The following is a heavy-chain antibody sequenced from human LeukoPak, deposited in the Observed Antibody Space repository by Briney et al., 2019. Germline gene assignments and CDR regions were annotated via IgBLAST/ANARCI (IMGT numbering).Heavy chain of an antibody. CDR3: ARLEPGGHYHYYYYMDV. Sequence: PGASLQISCEGSGSSFTTNWIAWVRQVPGKGLEWMGIIYPDDSDTRYSPSFEGQITISADKSINTAYLQWSSLKASDTAMYYCARLEPGGHYHYYYYMDVWGKGSTVTVSS. J-gene: IGHJ6*03. D-gene: IGHD3-16*01. CDR2: IYPDDSDT. V-gene: IGHV5-51*01. CDR1: GSSFTTNW.